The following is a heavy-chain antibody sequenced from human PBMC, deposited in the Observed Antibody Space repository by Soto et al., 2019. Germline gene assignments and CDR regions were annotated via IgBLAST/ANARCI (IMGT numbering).Heavy chain of an antibody. CDR1: GFTFSSYG. CDR3: AKDLVGATGY. Sequence: QVQLVESGGGVVQPGRSPRLSCAASGFTFSSYGMHWVRQAPGKGLEWVAVISYDGSNKYYADSVKGRFTISRDNSKNTLYLQMNSLRAEDTAVYYCAKDLVGATGYWGQGTLVTVSS. V-gene: IGHV3-30*18. CDR2: ISYDGSNK. D-gene: IGHD1-26*01. J-gene: IGHJ4*02.